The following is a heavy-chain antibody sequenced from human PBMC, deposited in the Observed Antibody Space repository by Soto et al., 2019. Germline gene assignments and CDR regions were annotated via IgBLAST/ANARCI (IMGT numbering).Heavy chain of an antibody. Sequence: GGSLRLSCAASGFSFNNFGIHWCRQAPGKGLEWVAIVWYDGNHRFYADSVKGRFSISRDSSNNTVYLQMNSLRVEDTALYYCXRDLYDTFGGYSRGFDHWGQGAQVTVSS. CDR1: GFSFNNFG. CDR3: XRDLYDTFGGYSRGFDH. J-gene: IGHJ4*02. D-gene: IGHD2-2*03. CDR2: VWYDGNHR. V-gene: IGHV3-33*01.